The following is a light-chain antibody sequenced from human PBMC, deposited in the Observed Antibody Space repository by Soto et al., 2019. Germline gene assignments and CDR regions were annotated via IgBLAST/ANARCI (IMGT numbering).Light chain of an antibody. CDR2: GNN. J-gene: IGLJ3*02. V-gene: IGLV1-40*01. CDR3: QSYDNSLTSRV. Sequence: QSVLTQAPSVSGAPGQRVTISCTGSSSNIGAGHDVHWYQQVPGTAPKLLIYGNNNRPSGVPDRFSASKSGTSASLTINGLQGEDEADYHCQSYDNSLTSRVFGGGTTVTVL. CDR1: SSNIGAGHD.